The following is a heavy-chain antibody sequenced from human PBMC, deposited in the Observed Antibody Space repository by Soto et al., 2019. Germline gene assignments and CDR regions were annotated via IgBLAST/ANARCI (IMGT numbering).Heavy chain of an antibody. D-gene: IGHD6-13*01. CDR3: ARSPRSSPYSDY. V-gene: IGHV5-51*01. CDR1: GYTFSNFW. CDR2: IYPGDHET. J-gene: IGHJ4*02. Sequence: PGESLKISCQSSGYTFSNFWIGWVRQLPGKGLEWMGIIYPGDHETRYSPSFHGKVTISADRSINTAYLQWNSLGASDTAFYFCARSPRSSPYSDYWGQGALVTVSS.